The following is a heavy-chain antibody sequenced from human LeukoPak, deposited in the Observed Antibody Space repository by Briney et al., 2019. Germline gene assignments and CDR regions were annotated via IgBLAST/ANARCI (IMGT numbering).Heavy chain of an antibody. CDR1: GYTFTSYD. J-gene: IGHJ6*02. CDR3: ARGRELRFLEWLPIYYYYGMDV. Sequence: ASVKVSCKASGYTFTSYDINWVRLATGQGLEWMGWMNPNSGNTGYAQKFQGRVTMTRNTSISTAYMELSSLRSEDTAVYYCARGRELRFLEWLPIYYYYGMDVWGQGTTVTVSS. CDR2: MNPNSGNT. D-gene: IGHD3-3*01. V-gene: IGHV1-8*01.